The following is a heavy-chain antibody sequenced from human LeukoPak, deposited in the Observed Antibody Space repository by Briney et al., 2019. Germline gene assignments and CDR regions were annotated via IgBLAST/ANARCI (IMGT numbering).Heavy chain of an antibody. Sequence: GGSLRLSCAASGFTFSSYWMSWVRQVPGRGLVWVSRINSDGSSTNYADSVKGRFTISRDNAKNTLYLQMNSLRAEDTAVYYCASLSRGVGYCSGGSCYRPDAFDIRGQGTMVTVSS. D-gene: IGHD2-15*01. V-gene: IGHV3-74*01. CDR1: GFTFSSYW. CDR2: INSDGSST. J-gene: IGHJ3*02. CDR3: ASLSRGVGYCSGGSCYRPDAFDI.